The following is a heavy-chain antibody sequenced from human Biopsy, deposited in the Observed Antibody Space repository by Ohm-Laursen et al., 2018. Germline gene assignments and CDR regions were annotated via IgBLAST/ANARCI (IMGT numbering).Heavy chain of an antibody. CDR2: ISSSSDNI. CDR3: ARSRGSSGIATIYYYGMDV. CDR1: GFTLSSYS. J-gene: IGHJ6*02. Sequence: LRLSCTASGFTLSSYSMNWVRQTPGKGLEWVSTISSSSDNIYYVDSVKGRFTISRDNVKNSLYLQMNSLRAEDTAVYYCARSRGSSGIATIYYYGMDVWGQGTTVTVSS. V-gene: IGHV3-21*01. D-gene: IGHD3-10*01.